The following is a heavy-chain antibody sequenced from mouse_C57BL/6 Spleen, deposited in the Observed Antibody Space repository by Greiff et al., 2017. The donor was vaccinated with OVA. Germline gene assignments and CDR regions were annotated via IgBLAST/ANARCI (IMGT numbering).Heavy chain of an antibody. J-gene: IGHJ1*03. V-gene: IGHV5-17*01. D-gene: IGHD1-1*01. CDR2: ISSGSSTI. Sequence: EVQGVESGGGLVKPGGSLKLSCAASGFTFSDYGMHWVRQAPEKGLEWVAYISSGSSTIYYADTVKGRFTISRDNAKNTLFLQMTSLRSEDTAMYYCARTDYGSSYGYWYFDVWGTGTTVTVSS. CDR1: GFTFSDYG. CDR3: ARTDYGSSYGYWYFDV.